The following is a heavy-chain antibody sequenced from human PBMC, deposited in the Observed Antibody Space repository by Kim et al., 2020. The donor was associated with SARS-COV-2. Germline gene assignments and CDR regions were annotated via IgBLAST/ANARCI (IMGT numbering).Heavy chain of an antibody. CDR2: IGTAGDT. CDR3: ARGDSITMVRGHDAFDM. J-gene: IGHJ3*02. CDR1: GFTFSSYD. V-gene: IGHV3-13*01. D-gene: IGHD3-10*01. Sequence: GGSLRLSCAASGFTFSSYDMHWVRQATGKGLEWVSAIGTAGDTYYPGSVKGRFTISRENDKNSSYLQLNSLLTGDKAVYYCARGDSITMVRGHDAFDMWG.